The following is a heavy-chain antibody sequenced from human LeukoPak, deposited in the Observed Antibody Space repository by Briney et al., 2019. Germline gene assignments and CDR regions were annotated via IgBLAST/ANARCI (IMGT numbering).Heavy chain of an antibody. CDR3: ARFSSIAAAFDY. CDR1: GYSISSGYY. D-gene: IGHD6-13*01. Sequence: PSETLSLTCTVSGYSISSGYYWGWIRQPPGKGLEWIGRIYTSGTTHYNPSLKSRVTMSVDTSKNQFSLNLSSVTAADTAVYYCARFSSIAAAFDYWGLGTLVTVSS. CDR2: IYTSGTT. V-gene: IGHV4-38-2*02. J-gene: IGHJ4*02.